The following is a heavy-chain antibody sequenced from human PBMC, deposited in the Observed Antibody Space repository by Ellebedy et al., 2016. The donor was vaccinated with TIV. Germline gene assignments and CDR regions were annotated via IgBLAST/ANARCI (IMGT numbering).Heavy chain of an antibody. D-gene: IGHD4-17*01. V-gene: IGHV3-30-3*01. Sequence: GGSLRLXXAASGFTFSSYAMHWVRQAPGKGLEWVAVISYDGSNKYYADSVKGRFTISRDNSKNTLYLQMNSLRAEDTAVYYCARGEDLYGDYAGDYFDYWGQGTLVTVSS. CDR1: GFTFSSYA. CDR3: ARGEDLYGDYAGDYFDY. CDR2: ISYDGSNK. J-gene: IGHJ4*02.